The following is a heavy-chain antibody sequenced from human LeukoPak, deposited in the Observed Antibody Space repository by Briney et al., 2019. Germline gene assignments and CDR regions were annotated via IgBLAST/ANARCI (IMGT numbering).Heavy chain of an antibody. D-gene: IGHD4/OR15-4a*01. CDR2: IYTSGST. V-gene: IGHV4-61*02. J-gene: IGHJ4*02. Sequence: SQTLSLTCTVSGGSISSGSYYWSWIRQPAGKGLEWIGRIYTSGSTNYNPSLKSRVTISVDTSKNQFSLKLSSVTAADTAVYYCARDDSHDYHIGGDYWGQGTLVTVSS. CDR1: GGSISSGSYY. CDR3: ARDDSHDYHIGGDY.